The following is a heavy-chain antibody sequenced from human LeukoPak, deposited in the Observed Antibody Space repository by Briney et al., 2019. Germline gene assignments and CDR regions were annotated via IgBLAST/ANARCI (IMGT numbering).Heavy chain of an antibody. Sequence: PGGSLRLSCAASGFTFTTYAMSWVRQAPGKGLEWVSAISGSGTNTYYADSVKGRFTISRDNSRNTLYLQMNSLRAEDTAVYYCASYQPVWFGEFAFDYWGQGTLVTVSS. CDR3: ASYQPVWFGEFAFDY. CDR2: ISGSGTNT. D-gene: IGHD3-10*01. J-gene: IGHJ4*02. CDR1: GFTFTTYA. V-gene: IGHV3-23*01.